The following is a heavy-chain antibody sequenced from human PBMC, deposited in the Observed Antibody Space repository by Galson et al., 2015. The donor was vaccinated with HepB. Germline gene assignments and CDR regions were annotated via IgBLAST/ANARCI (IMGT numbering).Heavy chain of an antibody. V-gene: IGHV3-23*01. Sequence: SLRLSCAASGFTLSSYAMSWVRQAPGKGLEWVSAISGSGGSTYYADSVKGRFTISRDNSKNTLYLQMNSLRAEDTAVYYCAKAHTEQRYCSGASCYDRDYWGQGTLVTVSS. D-gene: IGHD2-15*01. CDR2: ISGSGGST. J-gene: IGHJ4*02. CDR1: GFTLSSYA. CDR3: AKAHTEQRYCSGASCYDRDY.